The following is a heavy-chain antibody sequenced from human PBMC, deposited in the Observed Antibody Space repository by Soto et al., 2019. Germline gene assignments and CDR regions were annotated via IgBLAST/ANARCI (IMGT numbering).Heavy chain of an antibody. CDR2: ISAYDGDT. V-gene: IGHV1-18*01. D-gene: IGHD3-22*01. J-gene: IGHJ6*02. CDR3: ARGGYYDSSGSRNYFYYGMNV. Sequence: QAQLVQSRAEVKKPGASVKVSCKASGYRFTSYGISWVRQAPGQGLEWLGWISAYDGDTKYAQILQGRVSMTTDTSTNTAYMQLRSLRSDDTAMYYCARGGYYDSSGSRNYFYYGMNVWGQGTTVTVSS. CDR1: GYRFTSYG.